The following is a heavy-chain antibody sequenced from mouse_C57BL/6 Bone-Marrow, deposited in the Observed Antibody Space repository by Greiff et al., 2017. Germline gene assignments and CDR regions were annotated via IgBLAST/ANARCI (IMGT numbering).Heavy chain of an antibody. CDR1: GYTFTSYW. J-gene: IGHJ3*01. D-gene: IGHD1-1*01. CDR2: LHPSDSDT. V-gene: IGHV1-74*01. CDR3: AILYGSSLAWFAY. Sequence: QVQLQQPGAELVKPGASVKVSCKASGYTFTSYWMHWVKQRPGQGLEWIGRLHPSDSDTNNNQKFKGKATLTVDKSSSTAYMQLSSLTSEDSAFYYCAILYGSSLAWFAYWGQGTLVTVSA.